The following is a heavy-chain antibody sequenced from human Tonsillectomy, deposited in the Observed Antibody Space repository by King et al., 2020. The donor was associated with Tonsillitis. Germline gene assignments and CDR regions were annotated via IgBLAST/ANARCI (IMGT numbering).Heavy chain of an antibody. CDR2: IDSSSSNI. V-gene: IGHV3-21*01. J-gene: IGHJ4*02. CDR1: GFTFSSYD. D-gene: IGHD3-10*01. Sequence: VQLVESGGGLVKPGGSLRLSCAASGFTFSSYDLNWVRRAPGKGLEWVSSIDSSSSNIYYADSVKGRFTLSRDNAKNSLYMQMNSLRGEDTAVYYCARYGGGSFDYWGQGTLVTVSS. CDR3: ARYGGGSFDY.